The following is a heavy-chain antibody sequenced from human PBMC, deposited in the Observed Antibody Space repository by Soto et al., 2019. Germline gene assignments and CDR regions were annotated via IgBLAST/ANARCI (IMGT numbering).Heavy chain of an antibody. V-gene: IGHV1-3*01. CDR3: ARDYVKLGMDV. J-gene: IGHJ6*02. CDR1: GSTFTAIT. D-gene: IGHD3-10*02. Sequence: QVQFVQSGAEVKEPGASVKVSCKASGSTFTAITLHWVRQAPGQRLEWMGCIHAGSDNTEYSQKFQDRRTITRDTSASIVYMELSSLRSEDTALYYCARDYVKLGMDVWGQGTTVTVSS. CDR2: IHAGSDNT.